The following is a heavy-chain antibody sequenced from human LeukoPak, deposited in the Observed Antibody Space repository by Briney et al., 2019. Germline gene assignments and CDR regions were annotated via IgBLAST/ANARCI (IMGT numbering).Heavy chain of an antibody. Sequence: ASVKVSCKASGYTFTGYYMHWGRQAPGQGVEWMGRINPNSGGTNYAQKFQGRVTMTRDTSISTAYMELSRLRSDDTAVYYCARQRVGATTKVFDYWGQGTLVTVSS. CDR1: GYTFTGYY. CDR3: ARQRVGATTKVFDY. J-gene: IGHJ4*02. V-gene: IGHV1-2*06. D-gene: IGHD1-26*01. CDR2: INPNSGGT.